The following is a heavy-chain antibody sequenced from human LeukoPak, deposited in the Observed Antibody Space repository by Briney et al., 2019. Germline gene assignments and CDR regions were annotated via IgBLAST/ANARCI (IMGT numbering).Heavy chain of an antibody. D-gene: IGHD3-9*01. V-gene: IGHV3-48*01. CDR1: GFTFSSYS. CDR2: ISSSSSTI. CDR3: ARTYYDILTGYDY. J-gene: IGHJ4*02. Sequence: PGGSLRLSCAASGFTFSSYSMNWVRRAPGKGLEWVSYISSSSSTIYYADSVKGRFTISRDNAKNSLYLQMNSLRAEDTAVYYCARTYYDILTGYDYWGQGTLVTVSS.